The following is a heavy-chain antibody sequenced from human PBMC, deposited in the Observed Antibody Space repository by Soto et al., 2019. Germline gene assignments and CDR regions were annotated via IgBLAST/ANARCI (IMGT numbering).Heavy chain of an antibody. D-gene: IGHD3-3*01. V-gene: IGHV3-48*02. CDR3: ARDHRGPGYDFWSGSLYYYGMDV. J-gene: IGHJ6*02. Sequence: PGGSLRLSCAASGFTFSSYSMNWVRQAPGKGLEWVSYISSSSSTIYYADSVKGRFTISRNNAKNSLYLQMNSLRDEDTAVYYCARDHRGPGYDFWSGSLYYYGMDVWGQGTTVTVSS. CDR2: ISSSSSTI. CDR1: GFTFSSYS.